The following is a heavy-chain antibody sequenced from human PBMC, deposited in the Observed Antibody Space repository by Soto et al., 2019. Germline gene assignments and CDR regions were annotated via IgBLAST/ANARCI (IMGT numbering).Heavy chain of an antibody. J-gene: IGHJ4*02. CDR1: GYSFTSYW. D-gene: IGHD2-15*01. CDR3: ARRTLYCSGGSCYYFDY. CDR2: IDPSDSYT. V-gene: IGHV5-10-1*01. Sequence: GESLKISCKGSGYSFTSYWISWVRQMPGKGLEWMGRIDPSDSYTNYSPSFQGHVTISADKSISTAYLQWSSLKALDTVMYYCARRTLYCSGGSCYYFDYWGQGTLVTVSS.